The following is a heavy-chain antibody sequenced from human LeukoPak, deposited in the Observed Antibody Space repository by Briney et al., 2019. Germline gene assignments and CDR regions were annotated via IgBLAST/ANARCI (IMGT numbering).Heavy chain of an antibody. CDR3: ATWGNYGGSPFDY. CDR1: GYSISSGYY. V-gene: IGHV4-38-2*01. CDR2: TYHSGST. D-gene: IGHD4-23*01. J-gene: IGHJ4*02. Sequence: TETLSLTCAVSGYSISSGYYWGWIRQPPGKGLEWIGSTYHSGSTYYNPSLKSRVTISVDTSKNQFSLKLSSVTAADTAVYYCATWGNYGGSPFDYWGQGTLATVSS.